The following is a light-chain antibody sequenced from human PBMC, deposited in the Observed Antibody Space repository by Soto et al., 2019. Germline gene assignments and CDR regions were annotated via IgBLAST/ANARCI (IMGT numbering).Light chain of an antibody. CDR1: QTISSW. Sequence: DIQMAQSPSTLSGSVGDRVTITCRASQTISSWLAWYQQKPGKAPKLLIYKASTLKSGVPSRFSGSGSGTEFTLTISSLQPEDFATYYCLQSYRYPWTFGQGTKVDIK. J-gene: IGKJ1*01. V-gene: IGKV1-5*03. CDR2: KAS. CDR3: LQSYRYPWT.